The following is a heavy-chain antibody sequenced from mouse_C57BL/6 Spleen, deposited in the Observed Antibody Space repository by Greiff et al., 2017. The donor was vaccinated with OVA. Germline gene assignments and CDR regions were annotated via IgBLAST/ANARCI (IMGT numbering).Heavy chain of an antibody. CDR2: INPSNGGT. D-gene: IGHD1-1*01. Sequence: VKLMESGAELVKPGASVKISCKASGYAFSSYWMHWVKQRPGQGLEWIGNINPSNGGTNYNEKFKSKATLTVDKSSSTAYMQLSSLTSEDSAVYYCARRGGYYYGSSYDWYFDVWGTGTTVTVSS. CDR1: GYAFSSYW. V-gene: IGHV1-53*01. J-gene: IGHJ1*03. CDR3: ARRGGYYYGSSYDWYFDV.